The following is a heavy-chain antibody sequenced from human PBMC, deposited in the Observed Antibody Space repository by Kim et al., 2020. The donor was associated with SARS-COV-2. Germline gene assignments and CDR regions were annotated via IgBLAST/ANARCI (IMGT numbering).Heavy chain of an antibody. D-gene: IGHD7-27*01. V-gene: IGHV3-30*04. CDR3: ARTGGGFFGA. CDR2: ISYDGSNK. J-gene: IGHJ4*02. CDR1: GFTFSSYA. Sequence: GGSLRLSCAASGFTFSSYAMHWVRQAPGKGLEWVAVISYDGSNKYYADSVKGRFTISRDNSKNTLYLQMNRQRAEDTAVDYCARTGGGFFGAWGEGTLGT.